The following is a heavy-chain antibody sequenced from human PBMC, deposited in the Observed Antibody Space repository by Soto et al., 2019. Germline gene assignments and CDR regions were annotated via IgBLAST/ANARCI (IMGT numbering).Heavy chain of an antibody. V-gene: IGHV1-2*02. D-gene: IGHD6-19*01. CDR1: GYTFSGFY. CDR3: ASAAVTGTAGPDF. CDR2: INPNSGGT. Sequence: QVLLLQSGAEVKKPGASVKVSCKASGYTFSGFYMHWVRQAPGQGLEWMGWINPNSGGTKSAEKFQGRVTMTRDTSISTAYMELSRLTSDDTAVYYCASAAVTGTAGPDFWGQGTQVTVSS. J-gene: IGHJ4*02.